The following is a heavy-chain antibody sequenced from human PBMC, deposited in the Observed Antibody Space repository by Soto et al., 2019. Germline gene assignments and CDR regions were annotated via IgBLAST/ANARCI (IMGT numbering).Heavy chain of an antibody. Sequence: EVQLVESGGGLVKPGGYLRLSCAASGFTFSNAWMSWVRQAPGKGLEWVGRIKSKTDGGTTDYAAPVKGRFTISRDDLKNTLYLQMNSLKTEDTAVYYCTTEDVVVVAASGCDIWGQGTMVTVSS. J-gene: IGHJ3*02. D-gene: IGHD2-15*01. V-gene: IGHV3-15*01. CDR3: TTEDVVVVAASGCDI. CDR1: GFTFSNAW. CDR2: IKSKTDGGTT.